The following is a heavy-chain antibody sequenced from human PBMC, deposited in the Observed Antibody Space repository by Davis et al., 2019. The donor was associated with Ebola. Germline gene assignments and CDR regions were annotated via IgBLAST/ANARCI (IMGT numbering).Heavy chain of an antibody. CDR1: GFTFSRFG. V-gene: IGHV3-30*03. D-gene: IGHD6-6*01. CDR3: VRDFFEFSSSSFSDY. Sequence: GSLRLSCAASGFTFSRFGMHWVRQAPGKGLEWLTYILYDESEKFYADSVKGRFTISRDNSKNMLYLQMNSLRPDDTAVYYCVRDFFEFSSSSFSDYWGQGTLVTVSS. CDR2: ILYDESEK. J-gene: IGHJ4*02.